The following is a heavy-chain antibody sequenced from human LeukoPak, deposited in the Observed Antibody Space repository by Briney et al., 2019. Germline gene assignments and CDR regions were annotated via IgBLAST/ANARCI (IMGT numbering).Heavy chain of an antibody. D-gene: IGHD1-26*01. CDR3: CGDSGSYFVDY. J-gene: IGHJ4*02. CDR1: GFTFSSYS. V-gene: IGHV3-48*01. Sequence: PGGSLRLSCAASGFTFSSYSMNWVRQAPGKGLEWVSYISSSSSTIYYADSVKGRFTISRDNAKNSLYLQMNSLRAEDTAVYYCCGDSGSYFVDYWGQGTLVTVSS. CDR2: ISSSSSTI.